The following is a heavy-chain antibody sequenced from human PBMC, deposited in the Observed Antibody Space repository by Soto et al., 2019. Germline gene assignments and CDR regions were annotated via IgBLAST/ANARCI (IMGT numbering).Heavy chain of an antibody. V-gene: IGHV4-30-4*01. CDR1: GGSISSGDYY. D-gene: IGHD3-3*01. CDR3: AKEPVSITIFGVNGMDV. J-gene: IGHJ6*02. CDR2: IYYSGST. Sequence: SETLSLTCTDSGGSISSGDYYWSWIRQPPGKGLEWIGYIYYSGSTYYNPSLKSRVTISVDTSKNKFSLKLSSVTAADTAVYYCAKEPVSITIFGVNGMDVWGQGTTVTVSS.